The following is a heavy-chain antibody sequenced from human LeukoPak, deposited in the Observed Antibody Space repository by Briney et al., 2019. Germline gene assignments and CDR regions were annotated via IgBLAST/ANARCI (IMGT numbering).Heavy chain of an antibody. J-gene: IGHJ4*02. D-gene: IGHD3-10*01. V-gene: IGHV3-9*01. CDR2: ISWNSAYI. CDR1: GFSFDDYD. CDR3: AKGILRSGAAFDY. Sequence: GGSLRLSCAVAGFSFDDYDMHWVRQAPGKGLEYVSGISWNSAYIVYADSVKGRFTISRDNAKNSLYLQMNSLRPEDTALYYCAKGILRSGAAFDYWGQGTLATVSS.